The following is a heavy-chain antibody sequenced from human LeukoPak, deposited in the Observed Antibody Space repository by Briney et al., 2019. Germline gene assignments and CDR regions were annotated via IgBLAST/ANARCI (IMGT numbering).Heavy chain of an antibody. J-gene: IGHJ6*03. CDR1: GYTFTSYA. CDR2: ISTYNGNT. Sequence: ASVKVSCKASGYTFTSYAMNWVRQAPGQGLEWMGWISTYNGNTNYAQNLQGRVTMTTDTSTSTAYMELRSLRSDDTAVYYCARVGITMVRGVILDPNYYYYMDVWGKGTTVTVSS. D-gene: IGHD3-10*01. V-gene: IGHV1-18*01. CDR3: ARVGITMVRGVILDPNYYYYMDV.